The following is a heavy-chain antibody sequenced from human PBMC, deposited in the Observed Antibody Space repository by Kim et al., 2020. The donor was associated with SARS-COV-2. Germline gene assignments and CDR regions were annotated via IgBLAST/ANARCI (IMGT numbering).Heavy chain of an antibody. J-gene: IGHJ6*02. V-gene: IGHV1-18*01. CDR1: GYTFTSYG. D-gene: IGHD4-4*01. Sequence: ASVKVSCKASGYTFTSYGISWVRQAPGQGLEWMGWISAYNGNTNYAQKLQGRVTMTTDTSTSTAYMELRSLRSDDTAVYYCARVEYSNYVPYYYYYGMDVWGQGTTVTVSS. CDR2: ISAYNGNT. CDR3: ARVEYSNYVPYYYYYGMDV.